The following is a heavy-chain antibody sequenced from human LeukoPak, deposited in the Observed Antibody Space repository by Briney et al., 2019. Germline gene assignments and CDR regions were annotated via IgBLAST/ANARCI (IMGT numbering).Heavy chain of an antibody. CDR1: GFTLSGYD. Sequence: GGSPRLSCVASGFTLSGYDMMWVRQRPGKGLEWVSSISKSDDRTYYADSVKGRFTISGDKSKSTVYLQMSSLRVDDTAVYYCAKDPFTFDGDYGDTWGQGTLVTVSS. V-gene: IGHV3-23*01. D-gene: IGHD4-17*01. CDR3: AKDPFTFDGDYGDT. J-gene: IGHJ4*02. CDR2: ISKSDDRT.